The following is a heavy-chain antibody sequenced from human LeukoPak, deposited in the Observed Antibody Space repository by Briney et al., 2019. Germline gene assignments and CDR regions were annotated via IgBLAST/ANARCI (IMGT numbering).Heavy chain of an antibody. J-gene: IGHJ3*01. CDR2: ISWNSGSI. Sequence: GGSLRLSCAASGFTFDDYAMHWVRQAPGKGLEWVSGISWNSGSIGYADSVKGRFTISRDNAKNSLYLQMNSLRAEDTATYFCAKFPSYDSSGHDGFDVWGQGTRVTVSS. D-gene: IGHD3-22*01. CDR1: GFTFDDYA. CDR3: AKFPSYDSSGHDGFDV. V-gene: IGHV3-9*01.